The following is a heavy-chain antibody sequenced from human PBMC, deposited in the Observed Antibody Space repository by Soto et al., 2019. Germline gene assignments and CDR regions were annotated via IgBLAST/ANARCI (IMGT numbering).Heavy chain of an antibody. D-gene: IGHD2-2*01. CDR3: ARYIPGVRYYGMDV. CDR1: GFTFSSYW. J-gene: IGHJ6*02. V-gene: IGHV3-74*01. Sequence: HPGGSLRLSCAASGFTFSSYWMYWVRQAPGKGLLWVSRINTDGSSTSYADSVKGRFTISRDNSGNTLFLEMYSLRAEDTAVYYCARYIPGVRYYGMDVWGQGTTVTVSS. CDR2: INTDGSST.